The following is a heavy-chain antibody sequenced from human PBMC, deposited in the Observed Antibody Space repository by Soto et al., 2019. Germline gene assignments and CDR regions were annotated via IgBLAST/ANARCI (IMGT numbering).Heavy chain of an antibody. J-gene: IGHJ4*02. Sequence: SVKVSCKASGGTFSSYAISWVRQAPGRGLEWMGGIIPIFGTANYAQKFQGRVTITADESTSTAYMELSSLRSEDTAVYYCAHLNSGYDDYWGKGTLVTVSS. CDR3: AHLNSGYDDY. D-gene: IGHD5-12*01. V-gene: IGHV1-69*13. CDR2: IIPIFGTA. CDR1: GGTFSSYA.